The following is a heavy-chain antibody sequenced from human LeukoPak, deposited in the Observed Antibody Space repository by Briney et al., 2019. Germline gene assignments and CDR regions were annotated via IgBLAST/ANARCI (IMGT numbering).Heavy chain of an antibody. CDR3: AGAYYDSSAYHHAVYFDY. J-gene: IGHJ4*02. Sequence: ASVKVSCKASGYTFNSHYMHWVRQAPGQGLEWMGIINPSDDSTRYAQKFQGRVTMTKDTSTNTVYMDLSSLSSDDTAVYYCAGAYYDSSAYHHAVYFDYWGQGTLVTVSS. V-gene: IGHV1-46*02. CDR2: INPSDDST. D-gene: IGHD3-22*01. CDR1: GYTFNSHY.